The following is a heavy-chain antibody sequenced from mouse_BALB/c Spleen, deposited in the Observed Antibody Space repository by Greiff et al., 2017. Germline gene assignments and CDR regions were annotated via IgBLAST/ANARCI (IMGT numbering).Heavy chain of an antibody. CDR2: ISTYYGDA. J-gene: IGHJ4*01. CDR1: GYTFTDYT. D-gene: IGHD1-1*01. V-gene: IGHV1S137*01. CDR3: ARSDGSSGGYAMDY. Sequence: QVQLQQSGAELVRPGVSVKISCKGSGYTFTDYTMHWVKQSHAKSLEWIGVISTYYGDASYNQKFKGKATMTVDKSSSTAYMELARLTSEDSAIYYCARSDGSSGGYAMDYWGQGTSVTVSS.